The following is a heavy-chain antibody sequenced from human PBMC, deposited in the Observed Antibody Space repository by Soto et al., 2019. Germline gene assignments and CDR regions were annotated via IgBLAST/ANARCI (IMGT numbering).Heavy chain of an antibody. CDR3: ARGKWLRSSFAS. CDR1: GGSVNTYNLF. Sequence: SETLSLTCTVSGGSVNTYNLFSACVRQPPGKGLEWIARVKYVGTANYRRTRTTRVTIPRDSSMNQFSLKLNSVTAADTAVYYCARGKWLRSSFASWGQGTLVTVSS. V-gene: IGHV4-39*01. D-gene: IGHD5-12*01. CDR2: VKYVGTA. J-gene: IGHJ4*02.